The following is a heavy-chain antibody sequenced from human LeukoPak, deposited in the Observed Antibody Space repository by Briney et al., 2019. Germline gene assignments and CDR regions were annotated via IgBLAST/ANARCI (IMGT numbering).Heavy chain of an antibody. D-gene: IGHD3-22*01. Sequence: VGALRLSCAASGFTFSDSAMSWVRQAPGKGLEWGSAISGSGGSTYYSDSVKGRFTISRDNSKNTLYLQMNSLRAEDTAVYYCAKDHGGYYSEYFDYWGQGTLVTVPS. CDR3: AKDHGGYYSEYFDY. CDR1: GFTFSDSA. V-gene: IGHV3-23*01. CDR2: ISGSGGST. J-gene: IGHJ4*02.